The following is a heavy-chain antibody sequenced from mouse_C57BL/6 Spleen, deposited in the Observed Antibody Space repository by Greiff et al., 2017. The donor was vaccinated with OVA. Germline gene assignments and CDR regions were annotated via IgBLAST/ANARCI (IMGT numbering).Heavy chain of an antibody. CDR2: IHPNSGST. CDR1: GYTFTSYW. J-gene: IGHJ1*03. D-gene: IGHD2-4*01. Sequence: QVQLQQPGAELVKPGASVKLSCKASGYTFTSYWMHWVKQRPGQGLEWIGMIHPNSGSTNYNEKFKSKATLTVDKSSSTAYMQLSSLTSEDSAVYDCARSGPYDYDVYFDVWGTGTTVTVSS. CDR3: ARSGPYDYDVYFDV. V-gene: IGHV1-64*01.